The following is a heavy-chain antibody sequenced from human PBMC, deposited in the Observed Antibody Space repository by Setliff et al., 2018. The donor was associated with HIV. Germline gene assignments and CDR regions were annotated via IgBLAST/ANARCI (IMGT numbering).Heavy chain of an antibody. CDR1: GDTFSNYP. CDR2: IIPIFGTA. V-gene: IGHV1-69*13. J-gene: IGHJ3*01. CDR3: ARGTRVGANDAFDV. Sequence: SVKVSCKASGDTFSNYPISWLRQAPGQGLEWMGGIIPIFGTANYAQKFQGRVTITADESTSTAYMELSRLRSDDTAVYYCARGTRVGANDAFDVWGQGTMVTVSS. D-gene: IGHD1-26*01.